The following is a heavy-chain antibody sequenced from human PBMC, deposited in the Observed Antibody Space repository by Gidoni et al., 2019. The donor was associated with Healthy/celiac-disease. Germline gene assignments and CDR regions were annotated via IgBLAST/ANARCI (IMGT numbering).Heavy chain of an antibody. J-gene: IGHJ4*02. CDR2: ISGSGGST. CDR3: AKWGILWFGELFGSDY. CDR1: GFTFSSND. Sequence: EVQLLESGGGLVQPGGFLRLPCAASGFTFSSNDMRWARQAPGQGLEWVSAISGSGGSTYYADSVKGRFTISRDNSKNTLYLQMNSLRAEDTAVYYCAKWGILWFGELFGSDYWGQGTLVTVSS. V-gene: IGHV3-23*01. D-gene: IGHD3-10*01.